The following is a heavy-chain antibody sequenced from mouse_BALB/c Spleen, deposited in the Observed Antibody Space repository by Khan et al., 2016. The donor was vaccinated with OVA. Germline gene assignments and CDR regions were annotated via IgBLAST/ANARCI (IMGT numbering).Heavy chain of an antibody. CDR1: GYTFTSYW. CDR2: IYPGNTDT. J-gene: IGHJ3*01. CDR3: TRSNCDVAWFAY. V-gene: IGHV1-5*01. Sequence: VQLQQSGTVLARPGASVKMSCKASGYTFTSYWMHWVKQRPGQGLEWIGDIYPGNTDTNYNQKFKGKAKLTAVTSTSTAYMELRSLTHEDSAVYDCTRSNCDVAWFAYWGQGTLVTVSA. D-gene: IGHD4-1*01.